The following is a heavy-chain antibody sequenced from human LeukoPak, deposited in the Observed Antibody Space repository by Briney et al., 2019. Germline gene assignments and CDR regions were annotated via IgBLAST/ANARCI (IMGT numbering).Heavy chain of an antibody. CDR3: ARGLRFGHLDY. D-gene: IGHD3/OR15-3a*01. CDR2: IYYTGRA. Sequence: SETLSLTCTVSGGSISRYYWSWIRQPPGTGLEWIGYIYYTGRADYNPSLKSRVSMSVDTSKNQFSLRVNSMTAADTAVYYCARGLRFGHLDYWGQGALVTVSS. CDR1: GGSISRYY. J-gene: IGHJ4*02. V-gene: IGHV4-59*01.